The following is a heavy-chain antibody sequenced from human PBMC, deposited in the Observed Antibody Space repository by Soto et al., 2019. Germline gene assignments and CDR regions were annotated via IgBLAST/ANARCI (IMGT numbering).Heavy chain of an antibody. CDR2: INPSGGST. J-gene: IGHJ4*02. CDR3: ARALTIFGVVIIRNYFDY. D-gene: IGHD3-3*01. Sequence: QVQLVQSGAEVKKPGASVKVSCKASGYTFTSYYMHWVRQAPGQGLEWMGIINPSGGSTSYAQKFQGRVTMTRDTATSTVYMELSSLRSEDTAVYYCARALTIFGVVIIRNYFDYWGQGTLVTVSS. V-gene: IGHV1-46*03. CDR1: GYTFTSYY.